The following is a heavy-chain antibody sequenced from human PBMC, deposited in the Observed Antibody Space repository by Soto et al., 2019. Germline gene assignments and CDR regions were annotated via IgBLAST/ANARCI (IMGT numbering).Heavy chain of an antibody. D-gene: IGHD2-21*02. Sequence: SGPTLVNPTQTLTLTCTFSGFSLSTSGVGVCWIRQPPGKALEWLALIYWDDDKRYSPSLKSRLTITKDTSKNQVVLTMTNMDPVDTATYYCVQSRCGGDCLQSYSSHSYYGLDVWGQGTTVTVSS. CDR1: GFSLSTSGVG. J-gene: IGHJ6*02. CDR2: IYWDDDK. V-gene: IGHV2-5*02. CDR3: VQSRCGGDCLQSYSSHSYYGLDV.